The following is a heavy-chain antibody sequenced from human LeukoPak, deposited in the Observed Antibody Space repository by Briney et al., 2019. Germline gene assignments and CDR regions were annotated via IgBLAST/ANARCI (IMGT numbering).Heavy chain of an antibody. D-gene: IGHD6-13*01. V-gene: IGHV1-2*02. CDR2: INPNCGST. J-gene: IGHJ5*02. CDR1: GYTFTGYY. Sequence: ASVKVSCKASGYTFTGYYIHWVRQAPGQGLEWMGWINPNCGSTNYAQKFQGRVTMTRDTSFSTAYMELSRLSSDDTAVYYCARIGKQLNWFDPWGQGTLVTVSS. CDR3: ARIGKQLNWFDP.